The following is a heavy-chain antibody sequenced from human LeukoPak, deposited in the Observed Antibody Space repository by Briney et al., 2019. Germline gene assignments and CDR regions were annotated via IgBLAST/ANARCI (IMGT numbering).Heavy chain of an antibody. V-gene: IGHV1-69*13. D-gene: IGHD1-26*01. Sequence: ASVKVSCKASGGTFSSYAMSWVRQAPGQGLEWMGGIIPMFGTANYAQKFQGRVTITADESTSTAYMELSSLRSEDTAVYYCAKDRNTGSFAEGLDYWGQGTLVTVSS. CDR2: IIPMFGTA. J-gene: IGHJ4*02. CDR3: AKDRNTGSFAEGLDY. CDR1: GGTFSSYA.